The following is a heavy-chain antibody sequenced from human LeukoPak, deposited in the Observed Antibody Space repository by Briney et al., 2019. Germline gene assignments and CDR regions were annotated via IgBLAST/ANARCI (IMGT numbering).Heavy chain of an antibody. V-gene: IGHV4-34*01. D-gene: IGHD6-13*01. CDR3: ARDHSSWFDAFDI. CDR1: GGSFSGYY. Sequence: SETLSLTCAVYGGSFSGYYWSWIRQPPGKGLDWIGEINHSGSTNYNPSLKSRVTISVDTSKNQFSLKLSSVTAADTAVYYCARDHSSWFDAFDIWGQGTMVTVSS. CDR2: INHSGST. J-gene: IGHJ3*02.